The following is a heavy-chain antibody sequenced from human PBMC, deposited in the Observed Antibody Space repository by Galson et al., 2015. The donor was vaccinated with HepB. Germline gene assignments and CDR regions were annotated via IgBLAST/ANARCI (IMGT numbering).Heavy chain of an antibody. D-gene: IGHD5-24*01. V-gene: IGHV3-33*01. Sequence: SLRLSCAASGFTFSSYSMHWVRQAPGKGLEWVAVIWYDGSNKYYADSVKGRFTISRDNSKNTLYLQMNSLRAEDTAVYYCVRVGDMATISWYFDLWGRGTLVTVSS. CDR1: GFTFSSYS. CDR3: VRVGDMATISWYFDL. J-gene: IGHJ2*01. CDR2: IWYDGSNK.